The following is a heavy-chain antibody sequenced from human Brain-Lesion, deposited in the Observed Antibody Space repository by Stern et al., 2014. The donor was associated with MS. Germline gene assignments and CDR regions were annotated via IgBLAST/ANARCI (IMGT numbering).Heavy chain of an antibody. V-gene: IGHV3-9*01. D-gene: IGHD1-14*01. CDR2: ISWNSGTI. CDR3: ARDITGSSAYFAY. Sequence: EVPLEESGGDLVQPGRSLRLSCAAFGFTFDAYAMHWVRQPPRQGLEWVAGISWNSGTIGYADSVKGRFTTSRDNAYSSLYLQMNSLRPEDTALYYCARDITGSSAYFAYWGQGTLVTVSS. CDR1: GFTFDAYA. J-gene: IGHJ4*02.